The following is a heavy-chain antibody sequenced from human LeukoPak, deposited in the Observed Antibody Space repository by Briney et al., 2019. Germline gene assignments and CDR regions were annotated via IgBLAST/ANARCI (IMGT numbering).Heavy chain of an antibody. CDR3: ARDHSYTSGWYALYYLDY. CDR1: GDIVSSNSAA. J-gene: IGHJ4*02. Sequence: SQTLSLTCAISGDIVSSNSAAWNWIRQSPSRGLEWLGRTYYRSKWYNDYAVSVKSRITINPDTSKNQFSLQLNSVTPEDTAVYYCARDHSYTSGWYALYYLDYWGQGTLVTVSS. V-gene: IGHV6-1*01. CDR2: TYYRSKWYN. D-gene: IGHD6-19*01.